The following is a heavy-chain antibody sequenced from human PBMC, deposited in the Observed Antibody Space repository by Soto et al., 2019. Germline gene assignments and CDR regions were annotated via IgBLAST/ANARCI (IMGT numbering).Heavy chain of an antibody. CDR2: TYYRSKWYN. D-gene: IGHD3-9*01. CDR1: GDSVSSNSAA. J-gene: IGHJ4*02. V-gene: IGHV6-1*01. Sequence: SQTLSLTCAISGDSVSSNSAAWYWIRQSPSRGLEWLGRTYYRSKWYNDYAVSVKSRITINPDTSKNQFSLQLNSVTPEDTAVYYCARAGGYYAILTGYFDYWGQGTLVTVSS. CDR3: ARAGGYYAILTGYFDY.